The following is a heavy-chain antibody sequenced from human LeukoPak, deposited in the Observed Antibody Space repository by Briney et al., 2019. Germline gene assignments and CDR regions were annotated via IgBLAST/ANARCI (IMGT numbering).Heavy chain of an antibody. Sequence: TPSETLSLTCAVYGGSFSGYYWSWIRQPPGKGLEWIGYIYYSGSTNYNPSLKSRVTISVDTSKNQFSLKLSSVTAADTAVYYCARAVDTAMVLSWGQGTLVTVSS. CDR3: ARAVDTAMVLS. CDR1: GGSFSGYY. D-gene: IGHD5-18*01. J-gene: IGHJ5*02. CDR2: IYYSGST. V-gene: IGHV4-59*01.